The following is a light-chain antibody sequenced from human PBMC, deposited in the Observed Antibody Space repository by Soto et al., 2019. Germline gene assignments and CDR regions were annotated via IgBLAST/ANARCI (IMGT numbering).Light chain of an antibody. CDR3: HQYNNWPRT. J-gene: IGKJ5*01. CDR1: QTVSRN. CDR2: DIS. Sequence: EAVMTQSPATLSVSPGERATLSCRASQTVSRNLAWYQQRTGHXPXXLIYDISNRAAGVPARFSGSGSETEFTLTISSLQSEDVAGYFCHQYNNWPRTFGQGTRLEL. V-gene: IGKV3-15*01.